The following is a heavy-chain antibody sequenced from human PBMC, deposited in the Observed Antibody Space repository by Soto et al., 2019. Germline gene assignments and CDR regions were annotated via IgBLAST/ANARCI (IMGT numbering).Heavy chain of an antibody. D-gene: IGHD2-15*01. CDR1: GFTFSSYW. V-gene: IGHV3-7*01. CDR3: ARETPDCSGGSCYRSFFDY. J-gene: IGHJ4*02. CDR2: IKQDGSEK. Sequence: EVQLVESGGGLVQPGGSLRLSCAASGFTFSSYWMSWVRQAPGKGLEWVANIKQDGSEKYYVDSVKGRFIISRDNAKNSLYLQMNSLRAEDTAVYYCARETPDCSGGSCYRSFFDYWGQGTLVTVSS.